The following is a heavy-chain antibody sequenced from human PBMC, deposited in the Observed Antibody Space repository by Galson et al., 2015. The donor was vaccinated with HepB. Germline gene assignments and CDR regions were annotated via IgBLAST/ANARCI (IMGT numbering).Heavy chain of an antibody. Sequence: SLRLSCAASGFTFSSYSMNWVRQAPGKGLEWVANIKQDGSEKYYVDSVKGRFTISRDNAKNSLYLQMNSLRAEDTAVYYCARDGWPAAILAPYFQHWGQGTLVTVFS. CDR2: IKQDGSEK. D-gene: IGHD2-2*02. CDR1: GFTFSSYS. J-gene: IGHJ1*01. V-gene: IGHV3-7*01. CDR3: ARDGWPAAILAPYFQH.